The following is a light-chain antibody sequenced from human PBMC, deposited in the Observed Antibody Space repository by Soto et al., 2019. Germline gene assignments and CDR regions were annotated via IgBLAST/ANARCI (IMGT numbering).Light chain of an antibody. Sequence: DIQMTQSPSSPSASLGDRVTITCRASQSISSYLNWYQQKPGKAPKLLIYAASSLQSGVPSRFSGSGSGTDFTLTISSLKHEDFPTYYCQQSYSTPRTFGQGPRWIS. CDR2: AAS. CDR1: QSISSY. J-gene: IGKJ1*01. V-gene: IGKV1-39*01. CDR3: QQSYSTPRT.